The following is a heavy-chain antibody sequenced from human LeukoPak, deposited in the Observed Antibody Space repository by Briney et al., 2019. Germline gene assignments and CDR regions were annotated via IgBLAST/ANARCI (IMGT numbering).Heavy chain of an antibody. CDR3: ARDYYDSRGEAFDI. V-gene: IGHV4-39*07. Sequence: PSETLSLTCTVSGGSISSSSYYWGWIRQPPGKGLEWIGSIYSSGSTYYNPSLKSRVTISVDTSKNQFSLKLNSVTAADTAVYYCARDYYDSRGEAFDIWGQGTMVTVSS. J-gene: IGHJ3*02. D-gene: IGHD3-22*01. CDR2: IYSSGST. CDR1: GGSISSSSYY.